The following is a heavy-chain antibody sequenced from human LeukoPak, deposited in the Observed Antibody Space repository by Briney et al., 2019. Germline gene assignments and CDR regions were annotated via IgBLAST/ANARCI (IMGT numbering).Heavy chain of an antibody. CDR3: QVKGQLVWGFYYYYYYMDV. CDR2: INHSGST. CDR1: GGSFSGYY. Sequence: SETLSLTCAVYGGSFSGYYWSWIRQPPGKGLEWIGEINHSGSTNYNPSLKSRVTISVDTSKNQFSLKLSSVTAADTAVYYCQVKGQLVWGFYYYYYYMDVWGKGTTVTISS. D-gene: IGHD6-6*01. J-gene: IGHJ6*03. V-gene: IGHV4-34*01.